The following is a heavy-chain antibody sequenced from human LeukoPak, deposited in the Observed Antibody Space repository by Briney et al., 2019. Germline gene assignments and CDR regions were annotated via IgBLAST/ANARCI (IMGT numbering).Heavy chain of an antibody. V-gene: IGHV1-69*01. CDR3: AGTYYYGSGSYLGDAFDI. Sequence: SVKVSCKASGGTFSSYAISWVRQAPGQGLEWMGGIIPIFGTANYAQKFQGRVTIAADESTSTAYMELSSLRSEDTAVYYCAGTYYYGSGSYLGDAFDIWGQGTMVTISS. D-gene: IGHD3-10*01. J-gene: IGHJ3*02. CDR1: GGTFSSYA. CDR2: IIPIFGTA.